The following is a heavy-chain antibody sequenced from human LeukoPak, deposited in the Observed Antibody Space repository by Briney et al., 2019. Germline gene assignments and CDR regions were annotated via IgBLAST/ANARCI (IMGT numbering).Heavy chain of an antibody. D-gene: IGHD3-22*01. CDR1: GFTFSSYA. Sequence: PGASLRLSCAASGFTFSSYAMSWVRQAPGKGLEWVSAIPGRCGRTYYTDSVKGRFTISRDNSKNTLDLQMNSLRTEDTAVYYCAKDRIPSSGWESDYWGQGTLVTVPS. V-gene: IGHV3-23*01. CDR3: AKDRIPSSGWESDY. J-gene: IGHJ4*02. CDR2: IPGRCGRT.